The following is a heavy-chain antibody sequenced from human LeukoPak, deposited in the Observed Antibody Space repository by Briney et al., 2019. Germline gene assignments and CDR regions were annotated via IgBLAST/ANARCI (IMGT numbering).Heavy chain of an antibody. CDR1: GFTFNTYA. CDR3: ATGGVHYYDSSADY. D-gene: IGHD3-22*01. J-gene: IGHJ4*02. CDR2: TSSSSRYI. Sequence: PGGSLRLSCAASGFTFNTYAMNWVRQAPGKGLEWVSSTSSSSRYIYDADSLKGRFTISRDNAKNSLYLQMNSLRVDDTAVYYCATGGVHYYDSSADYWGQGTLVTVSS. V-gene: IGHV3-21*01.